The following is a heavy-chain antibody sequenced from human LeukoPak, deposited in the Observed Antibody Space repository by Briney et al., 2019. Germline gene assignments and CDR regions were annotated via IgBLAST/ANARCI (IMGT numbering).Heavy chain of an antibody. J-gene: IGHJ4*02. Sequence: GGSLRLSCAASGFIFSSYAMSWVRQAPGKGLEWVSGISGTGNSPYYADSVKGRFTISRENSENTLYLQMNSLRAEDTAVYYCAKEYYYDSSGCYDYWGQGTLVTVSS. CDR2: ISGTGNSP. CDR3: AKEYYYDSSGCYDY. CDR1: GFIFSSYA. V-gene: IGHV3-23*01. D-gene: IGHD3-22*01.